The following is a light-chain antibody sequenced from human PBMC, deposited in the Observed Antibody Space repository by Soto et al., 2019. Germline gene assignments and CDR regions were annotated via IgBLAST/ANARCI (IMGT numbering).Light chain of an antibody. Sequence: QSVPTQPASVSGSPGQSITISCTGASSDVGSYNLVSWYQQYPGKAPKLLIYEGSKRPSGVSTRFSGSKSGSTASLTISGLQPEDEAEYYCCSYAGSNTVVFGGGTKLTVL. CDR3: CSYAGSNTVV. CDR2: EGS. J-gene: IGLJ3*02. V-gene: IGLV2-23*01. CDR1: SSDVGSYNL.